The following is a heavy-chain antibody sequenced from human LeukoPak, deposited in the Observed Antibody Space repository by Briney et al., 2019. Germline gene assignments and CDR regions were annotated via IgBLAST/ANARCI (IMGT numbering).Heavy chain of an antibody. CDR2: ISSSSSYI. J-gene: IGHJ6*03. V-gene: IGHV3-21*01. CDR3: ARDLAYCSSTICPHYYMDV. CDR1: GFTFSSYS. D-gene: IGHD2-2*01. Sequence: GGSLRLSCAASGFTFSSYSMNWVRQSPGKWLEWVSSISSSSSYIYYADSVKGRFTISRDNANNSLYLQMNSLRAEDTAVYYCARDLAYCSSTICPHYYMDVWGKGTTVTVSS.